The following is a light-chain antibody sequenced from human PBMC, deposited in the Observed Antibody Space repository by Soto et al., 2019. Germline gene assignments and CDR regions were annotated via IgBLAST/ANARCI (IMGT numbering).Light chain of an antibody. V-gene: IGKV3-15*01. Sequence: EIVRTQSPATLSVSPGERATLSCRASQSVSSNLAWYQQKPGQAPRLLIYGASTRATGIPARFSGSWSGTEFTLTISSLQSEDFAVYYCQQYNNWPFTFGPGTKVDIK. CDR1: QSVSSN. CDR3: QQYNNWPFT. CDR2: GAS. J-gene: IGKJ3*01.